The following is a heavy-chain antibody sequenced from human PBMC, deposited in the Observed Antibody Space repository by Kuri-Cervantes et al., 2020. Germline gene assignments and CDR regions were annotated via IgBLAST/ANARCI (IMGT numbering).Heavy chain of an antibody. D-gene: IGHD3-3*01. V-gene: IGHV3-30-3*01. CDR1: GFTFSSYV. J-gene: IGHJ4*02. CDR2: ISYDGSNK. CDR3: ARRAGGFWSGWPFDY. Sequence: GGSLRLSCAASGFTFSSYVMHWVRQAPGKGLEWVAVISYDGSNKYYADSVKGRFTISRDNAKNSLYLQMNSLRAEDTAVYYCARRAGGFWSGWPFDYWGQGTLVTVSS.